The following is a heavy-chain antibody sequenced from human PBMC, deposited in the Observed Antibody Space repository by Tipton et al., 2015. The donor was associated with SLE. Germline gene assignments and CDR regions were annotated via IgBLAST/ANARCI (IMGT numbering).Heavy chain of an antibody. CDR2: IYYRGST. J-gene: IGHJ6*02. Sequence: TLSLTCTVSGASISSHYWNWIRQPPGKGLEWIGYIYYRGSTNYNPSLKSRVTISAHTAKNYFSLNLSSVTAADTAVYYCARTNYGYYDVWGGLYHFYGMDRWGQGTTVTVSS. CDR3: ARTNYGYYDVWGGLYHFYGMDR. D-gene: IGHD3-3*01. CDR1: GASISSHY. V-gene: IGHV4-59*11.